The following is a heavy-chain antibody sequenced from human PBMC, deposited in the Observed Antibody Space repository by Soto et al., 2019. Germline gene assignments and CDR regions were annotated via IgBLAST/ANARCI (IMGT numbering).Heavy chain of an antibody. D-gene: IGHD6-19*01. CDR2: TYYRSNWYT. CDR1: GDSVSSTSTA. CDR3: ARGSYYSGWV. V-gene: IGHV6-1*01. J-gene: IGHJ4*02. Sequence: SQTLSLTCAISGDSVSSTSTAWSWIRQSPSRGLEWLGRTYYRSNWYTDYAVSVKSRITISPDTSKNQFSLQLNSVTPEDTAVYYCARGSYYSGWVWGQGTLVTISS.